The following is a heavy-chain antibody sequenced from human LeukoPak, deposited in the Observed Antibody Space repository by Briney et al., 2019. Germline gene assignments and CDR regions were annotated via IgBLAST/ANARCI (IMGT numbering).Heavy chain of an antibody. V-gene: IGHV3-48*01. D-gene: IGHD3-10*01. J-gene: IGHJ3*02. Sequence: GGSLRLSCAASGFTFSVYAMSWVRQAPGKGLEWLSYLSSSSITIYYADSVQGRFTISRDNAENSLHLQMNSLRAEDTAVYYCARYGSRRAFDIWGQGTMVTVSS. CDR2: LSSSSITI. CDR3: ARYGSRRAFDI. CDR1: GFTFSVYA.